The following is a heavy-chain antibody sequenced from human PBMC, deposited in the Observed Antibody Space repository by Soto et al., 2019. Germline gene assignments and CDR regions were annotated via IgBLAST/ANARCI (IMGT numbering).Heavy chain of an antibody. V-gene: IGHV4-34*01. Sequence: SETLSLTCAVYGGSFSGYYWSWIRQPPGKGLEWIGEINHSGSTNYNPSLKSRVTISVDTSKNQFSLKLSSVTAADTAVYYCARGRRTNCFDYCGKGTLVTVSS. CDR3: ARGRRTNCFDY. J-gene: IGHJ4*02. CDR2: INHSGST. CDR1: GGSFSGYY.